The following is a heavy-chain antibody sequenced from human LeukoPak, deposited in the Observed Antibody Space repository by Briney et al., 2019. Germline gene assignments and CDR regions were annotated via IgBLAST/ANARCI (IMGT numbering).Heavy chain of an antibody. D-gene: IGHD3-16*01. V-gene: IGHV1-18*01. CDR2: ISAYNGNT. CDR3: ARGPPRFMITFREGPDFDY. CDR1: GYTFTSYG. Sequence: ASVKVSCKASGYTFTSYGISWVRQAPGQGLEWMGWISAYNGNTNYAQKLQGRVTMTTDTSTSTAYMELRSLRSDDTAVYYCARGPPRFMITFREGPDFDYWGQGSLVTVSS. J-gene: IGHJ4*02.